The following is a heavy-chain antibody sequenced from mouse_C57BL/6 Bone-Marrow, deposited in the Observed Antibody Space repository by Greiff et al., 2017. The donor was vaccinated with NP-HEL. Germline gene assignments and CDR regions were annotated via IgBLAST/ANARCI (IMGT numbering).Heavy chain of an antibody. CDR3: ARSQASSFWYFDV. D-gene: IGHD1-1*01. CDR2: IDPSDSYT. Sequence: VQLQQPGAELVKPGASVKLSCKASGYTFTSYWMQWVKQRPGQGLEWIGEIDPSDSYTNYNQKFKGKATLTVDTSSSTAYMQLSSLSSEDSAVYYCARSQASSFWYFDVWGTGTTVTVSS. CDR1: GYTFTSYW. J-gene: IGHJ1*03. V-gene: IGHV1-50*01.